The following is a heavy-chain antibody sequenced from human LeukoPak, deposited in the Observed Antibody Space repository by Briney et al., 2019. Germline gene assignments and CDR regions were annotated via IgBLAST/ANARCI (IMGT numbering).Heavy chain of an antibody. Sequence: GGSLRLSCAASGFTFSSYAMHWVRQAPGKGLEGVAVISYDGSNKYYADSVKGRFTISRDNSKNTLYLQMNSLRAEDTAVYYCARESQWLAKKYYFDYWGQGTLVTVSS. D-gene: IGHD6-19*01. CDR1: GFTFSSYA. CDR2: ISYDGSNK. V-gene: IGHV3-30*04. J-gene: IGHJ4*02. CDR3: ARESQWLAKKYYFDY.